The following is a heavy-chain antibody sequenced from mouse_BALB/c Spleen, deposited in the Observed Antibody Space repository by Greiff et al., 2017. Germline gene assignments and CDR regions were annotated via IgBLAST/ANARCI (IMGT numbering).Heavy chain of an antibody. CDR3: ARNWIGHTTATWVDY. Sequence: QVQLKQSGPGLVAPSQSLSITCTVSGFSLTSYGVHWVRQPPGKGLEWLGVIWAGGSTNYNSALMSRLSISKDNSKSQVFLKMNSLQTDDTAMYYCARNWIGHTTATWVDYWGQGTSVTVSS. CDR1: GFSLTSYG. V-gene: IGHV2-9*02. D-gene: IGHD1-2*01. J-gene: IGHJ4*01. CDR2: IWAGGST.